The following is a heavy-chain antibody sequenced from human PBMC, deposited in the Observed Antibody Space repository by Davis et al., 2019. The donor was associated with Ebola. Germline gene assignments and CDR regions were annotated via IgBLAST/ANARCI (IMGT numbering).Heavy chain of an antibody. V-gene: IGHV1-3*01. CDR1: GYTFTSYA. CDR3: ASTSGPPSSGWYRAYYYYGMDV. CDR2: INAGNGNT. J-gene: IGHJ6*02. Sequence: ASVKVSCKASGYTFTSYAMHWVRQAPGQRLEWMGWINAGNGNTKYSQKFQGRVTITRDTSASTAYMELSSLRSEDTAVYYCASTSGPPSSGWYRAYYYYGMDVWGQGTTVTVSS. D-gene: IGHD6-19*01.